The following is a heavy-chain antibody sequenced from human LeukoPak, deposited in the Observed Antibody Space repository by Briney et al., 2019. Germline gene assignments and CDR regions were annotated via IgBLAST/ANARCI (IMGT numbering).Heavy chain of an antibody. CDR1: GFTFSSFG. D-gene: IGHD3-22*01. Sequence: PGRSLRLSCAASGFTFSSFGMHWVRQAPGKGLEWVTAISYDGSNEYYVDSVKGRFTISRDNSKNTLYLQMSSLRAEDTAVYYCAKDWAGSDRRYYFDYWGQGTLVTVSS. V-gene: IGHV3-30*18. CDR2: ISYDGSNE. J-gene: IGHJ4*02. CDR3: AKDWAGSDRRYYFDY.